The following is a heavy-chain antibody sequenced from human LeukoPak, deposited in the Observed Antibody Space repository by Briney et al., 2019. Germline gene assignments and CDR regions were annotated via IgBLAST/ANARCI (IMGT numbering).Heavy chain of an antibody. D-gene: IGHD3-16*02. CDR3: ARSPKGPRGSYRSPYYYGMDV. CDR2: IYYSGST. Sequence: SETLSLTCTVSGGSISSYCWSWIRQPPGKGLEWIGYIYYSGSTNYNPSLKSRVTISVDTSKNQFSLKLSSVTAADTAVYYCARSPKGPRGSYRSPYYYGMDVWGKGTTVTVSS. J-gene: IGHJ6*04. V-gene: IGHV4-59*01. CDR1: GGSISSYC.